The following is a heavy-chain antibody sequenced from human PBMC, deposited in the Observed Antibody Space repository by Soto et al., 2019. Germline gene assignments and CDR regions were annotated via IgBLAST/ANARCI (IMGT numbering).Heavy chain of an antibody. CDR2: ISYDGSSQ. CDR3: ARGPITQTSFIDH. J-gene: IGHJ4*02. V-gene: IGHV3-30-3*01. CDR1: GFTFSSYP. Sequence: QVQIVESGGGVVQPGRSLRLSCAASGFTFSSYPMHWVRQAPGKGLEWVTVISYDGSSQSYADSVKGRFTISRDNSKATLYLQMHSLRSEDTAVYYCARGPITQTSFIDHWGQGTLVTVSS. D-gene: IGHD1-20*01.